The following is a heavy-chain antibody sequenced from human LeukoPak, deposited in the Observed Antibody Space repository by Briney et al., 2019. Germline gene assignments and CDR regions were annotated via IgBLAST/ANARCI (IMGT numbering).Heavy chain of an antibody. D-gene: IGHD2-2*01. V-gene: IGHV4-31*03. CDR2: IYYSGST. CDR1: GGSISSGGYY. Sequence: ASQTLSLTCTVSGGSISSGGYYWSWIRQHPGKGLEWIRYIYYSGSTYYNPSLKSRVTISVDTSKNQFSLKLSSVTAADTAVYYCARDKTGYCSSTSCYNWFDPWGQGTLVTVSS. J-gene: IGHJ5*02. CDR3: ARDKTGYCSSTSCYNWFDP.